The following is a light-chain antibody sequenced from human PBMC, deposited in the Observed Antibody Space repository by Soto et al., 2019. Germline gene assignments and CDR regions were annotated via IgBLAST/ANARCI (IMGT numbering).Light chain of an antibody. CDR1: QTVISTH. Sequence: LTQSPGTLSLSPVEGSTLSGPASQTVISTHLAWYQQKPGQAPRLLIYATSNRATGIPDRFSGSGSGRDFTLTIDRLEPEDFAVYYCQQYDSSSVTFGQGTRLEIK. J-gene: IGKJ5*01. CDR3: QQYDSSSVT. V-gene: IGKV3-20*01. CDR2: ATS.